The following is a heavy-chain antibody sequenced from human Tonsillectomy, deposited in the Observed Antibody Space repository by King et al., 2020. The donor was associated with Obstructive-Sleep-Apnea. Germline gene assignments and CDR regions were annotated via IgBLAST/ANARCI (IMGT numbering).Heavy chain of an antibody. CDR1: GYSFTNYW. CDR2: IDPGDSYT. D-gene: IGHD2-2*01. V-gene: IGHV5-10-1*01. CDR3: ARRFLGYCGTTSCSDFAY. J-gene: IGHJ4*02. Sequence: EVQLVESGAEVKKPGESLRISCEGSGYSFTNYWITWVRQMPGKGLEWMGTIDPGDSYTNYSPSFQGNVTISADKSISTTYLQWSSLKASDTAIYYCARRFLGYCGTTSCSDFAYWGQGTLVTVSS.